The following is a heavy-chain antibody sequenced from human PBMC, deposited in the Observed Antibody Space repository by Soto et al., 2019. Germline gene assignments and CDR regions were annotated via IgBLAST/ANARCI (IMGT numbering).Heavy chain of an antibody. CDR1: GFTFSSYG. CDR3: ARAGGPPFSSAMRSFYYYYMDV. J-gene: IGHJ6*03. CDR2: IWYDGSNK. Sequence: GGSLRLSCAASGFTFSSYGMHWVRQAPGKGLEWVAVIWYDGSNKYYADSVKGRFTISRDNSKNTLYLQMNSLRAEDTAVYYCARAGGPPFSSAMRSFYYYYMDVWGKGTTVTVSS. D-gene: IGHD3-10*01. V-gene: IGHV3-33*01.